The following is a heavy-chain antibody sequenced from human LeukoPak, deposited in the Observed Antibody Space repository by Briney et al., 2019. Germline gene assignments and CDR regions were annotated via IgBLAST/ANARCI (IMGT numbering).Heavy chain of an antibody. CDR1: GFTFSSYA. V-gene: IGHV3-23*01. J-gene: IGHJ3*02. D-gene: IGHD3-3*01. CDR3: ARGHRRTVFGVVIRTLGAFDI. Sequence: PGGSLRLSCAASGFTFSSYAINWVRQAPGKGLEWVSSISGSGGRIYYADSVKGRFTISRDNSKNTLYLQMNSLRTDDTAVYYCARGHRRTVFGVVIRTLGAFDIWGQGTMVTVSS. CDR2: ISGSGGRI.